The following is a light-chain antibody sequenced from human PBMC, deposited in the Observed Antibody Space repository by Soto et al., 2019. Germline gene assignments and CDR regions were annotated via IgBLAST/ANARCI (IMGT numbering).Light chain of an antibody. CDR3: AAWDGNLNGDV. CDR1: SSNIGSNT. J-gene: IGLJ1*01. Sequence: QSVLTQPHSASGTPGQRVTISCSGTSSNIGSNTVNWYQQLPGTAPRLLIYTNNLRPSGVPDRFSASKSGTSASLAISGLQSEDEADYYCAAWDGNLNGDVFGTGTKLTVL. CDR2: TNN. V-gene: IGLV1-44*01.